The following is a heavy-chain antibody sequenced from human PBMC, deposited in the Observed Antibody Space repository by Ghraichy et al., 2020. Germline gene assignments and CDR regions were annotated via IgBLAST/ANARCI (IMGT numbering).Heavy chain of an antibody. CDR3: ARGGVAVAGCFED. V-gene: IGHV4-59*01. CDR2: IYYSGST. J-gene: IGHJ4*02. Sequence: SETLSLTCTVSGGSISSYYWSWIRQPPGKGLEWIGYIYYSGSTNYNPSLKSRVTISVDTSKNQFSLKLSSVTAADTAVYYCARGGVAVAGCFEDWGQGTLVTVSS. D-gene: IGHD6-19*01. CDR1: GGSISSYY.